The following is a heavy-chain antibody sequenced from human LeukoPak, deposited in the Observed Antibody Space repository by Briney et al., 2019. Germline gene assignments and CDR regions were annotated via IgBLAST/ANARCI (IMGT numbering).Heavy chain of an antibody. CDR1: GGSVSSSNYY. CDR3: ARYSSAYYYDFVP. Sequence: PSETLSLTCGVLGGSVSSSNYYWGWIRQPPGRGLEWIGSIYYTGSTHYSPSLKSRVTISVDSSKNQFSLRLSSVTAADTAIYYCARYSSAYYYDFVPWGRGTLVTVSS. J-gene: IGHJ5*02. D-gene: IGHD3-22*01. V-gene: IGHV4-39*01. CDR2: IYYTGST.